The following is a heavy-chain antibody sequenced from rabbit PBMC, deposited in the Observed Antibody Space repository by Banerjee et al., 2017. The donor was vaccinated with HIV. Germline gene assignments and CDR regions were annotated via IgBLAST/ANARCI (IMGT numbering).Heavy chain of an antibody. Sequence: QQLVESGGGLVKPGASLTLTCKVSGFSFSSGYDMCWVRQAPGKGLEWIGCFYAGSGTTCYATWAKGRFTMSKTSSTTVTLQMTSLTVADTATYFCARDLGLYGDSRGGDLWGPGTLVTVS. CDR3: ARDLGLYGDSRGGDL. CDR2: FYAGSGTT. D-gene: IGHD2-1*01. CDR1: GFSFSSGYD. V-gene: IGHV1S40*01. J-gene: IGHJ4*01.